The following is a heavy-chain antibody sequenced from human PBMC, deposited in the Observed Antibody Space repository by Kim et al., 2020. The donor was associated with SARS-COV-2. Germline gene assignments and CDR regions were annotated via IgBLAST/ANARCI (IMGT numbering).Heavy chain of an antibody. D-gene: IGHD3-10*01. Sequence: GGSLRLSCAASGFTFSSYAMHWVRQAPGKGLEWVAVISYDGSNKYYADSVKGRFTISRDNSKNTLYLQMNSLRAEDTAVYYCARDRLMVRGVIIGYFDLWGRGTLVTVSS. CDR2: ISYDGSNK. CDR1: GFTFSSYA. V-gene: IGHV3-30-3*01. CDR3: ARDRLMVRGVIIGYFDL. J-gene: IGHJ2*01.